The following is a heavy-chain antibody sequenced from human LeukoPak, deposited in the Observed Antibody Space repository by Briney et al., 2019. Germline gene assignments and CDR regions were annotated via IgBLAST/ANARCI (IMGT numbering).Heavy chain of an antibody. CDR1: GFTVSSSS. CDR3: ARGQEQFSSPWQWGPRRKNFYYYGMDV. CDR2: ISSDGNT. Sequence: PGGSLRLSCAASGFTVSSSSMNWVRLGPGKGLEWVSVISSDGNTYYADSVKGRITISRDNSRNTLSLQMHGLRADDTAVYYCARGQEQFSSPWQWGPRRKNFYYYGMDVWGQGTTVTVSS. J-gene: IGHJ6*02. V-gene: IGHV3-66*01. D-gene: IGHD6-19*01.